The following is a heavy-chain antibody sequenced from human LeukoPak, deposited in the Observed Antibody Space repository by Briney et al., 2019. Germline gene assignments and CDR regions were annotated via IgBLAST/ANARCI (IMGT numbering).Heavy chain of an antibody. J-gene: IGHJ4*02. CDR3: AMARYTDGPFDFDY. V-gene: IGHV3-7*01. CDR1: GFMFSSYW. D-gene: IGHD5-18*01. CDR2: IKQGGSEK. Sequence: GGSLRLSCEASGFMFSSYWMNWVRQAPGKGLEWVANIKQGGSEKYYVDSVKGRFSISRDNAKSSLFLQMNSLRADDTAVYYCAMARYTDGPFDFDYWGQGTLVTVSS.